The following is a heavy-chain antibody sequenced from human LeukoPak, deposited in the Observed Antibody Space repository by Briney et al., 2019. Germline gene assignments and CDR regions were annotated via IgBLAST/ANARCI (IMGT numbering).Heavy chain of an antibody. CDR1: GYTLTELS. CDR3: ATDLPGIAVAESART. D-gene: IGHD6-19*01. Sequence: ASVKVSCKVSGYTLTELSMHWVRHAPGKGHEWMGGCDPEDGETIYAQKFQGRVTMTEDTSTDTAYMELSSLRSEDTAVYYCATDLPGIAVAESARTWGQGTLVTVSS. J-gene: IGHJ5*02. V-gene: IGHV1-24*01. CDR2: CDPEDGET.